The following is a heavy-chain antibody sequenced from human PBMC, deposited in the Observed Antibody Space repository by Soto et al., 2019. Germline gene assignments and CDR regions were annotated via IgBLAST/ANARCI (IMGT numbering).Heavy chain of an antibody. CDR2: ISYDGSNK. D-gene: IGHD1-7*01. CDR1: GFTFSSYA. J-gene: IGHJ4*02. V-gene: IGHV3-30-3*01. Sequence: GGSLRLSCAASGFTFSSYAMHWVRQAPGKGLEWVAVISYDGSNKYYTDSVKGRFTISRDNSKNTLYLQMNSLRAEDTAVYYCARDPWDYDTPTYFDYWGQGTLVTVSS. CDR3: ARDPWDYDTPTYFDY.